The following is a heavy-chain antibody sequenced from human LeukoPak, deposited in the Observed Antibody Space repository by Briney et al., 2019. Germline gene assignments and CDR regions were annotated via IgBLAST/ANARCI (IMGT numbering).Heavy chain of an antibody. CDR2: ISSSSSYI. CDR1: GFTFSSYS. CDR3: ARSIAVAEPFDH. J-gene: IGHJ4*02. V-gene: IGHV3-21*04. D-gene: IGHD6-19*01. Sequence: PGGSLRLSCAASGFTFSSYSMNWVRQAPGKGLEWVSSISSSSSYIYYADSVKGRFTISRDNAKNSLYLQMNSLRAEDSAVYFCARSIAVAEPFDHWGQGTLVPVSS.